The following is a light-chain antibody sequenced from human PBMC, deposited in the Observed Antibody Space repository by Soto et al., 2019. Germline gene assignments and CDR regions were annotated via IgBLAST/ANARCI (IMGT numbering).Light chain of an antibody. CDR1: QSVTTR. V-gene: IGKV3-20*01. CDR3: QQYGGSPIT. CDR2: GAS. J-gene: IGKJ3*01. Sequence: IVWTQSPGTLSLSAGERVTLSWRASQSVTTRLAWYQHKPGQAPRLLMSGASSRASGVPVRFSGSGAGTEFTLTISRLEPEDFELYYCQQYGGSPITFGLGTNVDIK.